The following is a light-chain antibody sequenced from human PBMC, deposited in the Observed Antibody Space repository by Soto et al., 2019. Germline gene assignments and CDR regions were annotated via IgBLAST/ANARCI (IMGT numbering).Light chain of an antibody. Sequence: EIVLTQSPGTLSLSPGERATLSCISSQSVSSSYLAWYQQKPGQAPRLVMYGTSNRATGIPDRFSGSGSGTDFTLTISRLEPEDFAVYYCQQYDSSPRTFGQGTKVDIK. J-gene: IGKJ1*01. CDR1: QSVSSSY. V-gene: IGKV3-20*01. CDR3: QQYDSSPRT. CDR2: GTS.